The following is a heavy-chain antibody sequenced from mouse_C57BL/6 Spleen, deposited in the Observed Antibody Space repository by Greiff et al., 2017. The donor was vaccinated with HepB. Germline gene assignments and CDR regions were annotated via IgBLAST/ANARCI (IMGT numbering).Heavy chain of an antibody. CDR2: ISYDGSN. Sequence: VQLQQSGPGLVKPSQSLSLTCSVTGYSITSGYYWNWIRQFPGNKLEWMGYISYDGSNNYNPSLKNRISITRDTSKNQFFLKLNSVTTEDTATYYCARGLRLDVWGTGTTVTVSS. V-gene: IGHV3-6*01. CDR3: ARGLRLDV. D-gene: IGHD2-4*01. J-gene: IGHJ1*03. CDR1: GYSITSGYY.